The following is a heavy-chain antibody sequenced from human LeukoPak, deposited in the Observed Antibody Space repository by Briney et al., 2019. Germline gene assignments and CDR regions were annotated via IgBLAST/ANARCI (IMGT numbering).Heavy chain of an antibody. J-gene: IGHJ4*02. CDR3: ARLRRNSDRSGYYYYYDY. V-gene: IGHV3-21*01. CDR1: GYTFSSHS. CDR2: ISVGSNYI. Sequence: KPGGSLRLSCAASGYTFSSHSINWVRQAPGKGLEWVSSISVGSNYIYYADSVRGRFSISRDDARNSLYLQMDSLRGDDTAVYYCARLRRNSDRSGYYYYYDYWGQGTLVTVSS. D-gene: IGHD3-22*01.